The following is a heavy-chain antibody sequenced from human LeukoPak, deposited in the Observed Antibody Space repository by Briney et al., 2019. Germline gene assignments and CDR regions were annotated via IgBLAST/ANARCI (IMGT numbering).Heavy chain of an antibody. CDR2: ISTSSSYI. D-gene: IGHD1-20*01. Sequence: GGSLRLSCAASGFNLRAYNMNWVRQAPGKGLEWVSSISTSSSYIYYADSVKGRFTISRDNAANSLYLQMHSLRVEDTALYYCARDDNWNDKPFDFWGQGTLVTVGS. J-gene: IGHJ4*02. CDR3: ARDDNWNDKPFDF. CDR1: GFNLRAYN. V-gene: IGHV3-21*01.